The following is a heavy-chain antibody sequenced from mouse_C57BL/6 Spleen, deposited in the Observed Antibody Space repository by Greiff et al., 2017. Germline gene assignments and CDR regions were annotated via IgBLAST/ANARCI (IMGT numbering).Heavy chain of an antibody. Sequence: VQLVESGAELARPGASVKMSCKASGYTFTSYTMHWVKQRPGQGLEWIGYINPSSGYTKYNQKFKDKATLTADKSSSTAYMQLSSLTSEDSAVYYCARSYDPYYFDYWGQGTTLTVSS. CDR1: GYTFTSYT. J-gene: IGHJ2*01. V-gene: IGHV1-4*01. CDR3: ARSYDPYYFDY. D-gene: IGHD2-3*01. CDR2: INPSSGYT.